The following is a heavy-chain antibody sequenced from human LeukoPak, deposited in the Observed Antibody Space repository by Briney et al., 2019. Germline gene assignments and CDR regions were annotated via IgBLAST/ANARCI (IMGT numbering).Heavy chain of an antibody. Sequence: ASVKVSCKASGYTVSNYGIIWVRQGPGQGLEWMGWISPNNGNTKYAQKVQGRVTMTTDTSTNIAYMELGSLRSDDTAVYYCARGVRTAMVGEAFDIWGQGTMVTVSS. V-gene: IGHV1-18*01. CDR1: GYTVSNYG. CDR2: ISPNNGNT. CDR3: ARGVRTAMVGEAFDI. J-gene: IGHJ3*02. D-gene: IGHD5-18*01.